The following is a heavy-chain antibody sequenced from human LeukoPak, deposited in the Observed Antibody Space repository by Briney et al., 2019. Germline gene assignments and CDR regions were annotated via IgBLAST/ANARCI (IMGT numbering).Heavy chain of an antibody. J-gene: IGHJ6*02. D-gene: IGHD2-15*01. Sequence: PGGSLRLSCAASGFTFSSYDMHWVRQATGKGLEWVSAIGTAGDTYYPGSVKGRFTISRDNSKNTLYLQMNSLRAEDTAVYYCARDGSELGYCSGGSCYPWYGMDVWGQGTTVTVSS. CDR2: IGTAGDT. CDR3: ARDGSELGYCSGGSCYPWYGMDV. V-gene: IGHV3-13*01. CDR1: GFTFSSYD.